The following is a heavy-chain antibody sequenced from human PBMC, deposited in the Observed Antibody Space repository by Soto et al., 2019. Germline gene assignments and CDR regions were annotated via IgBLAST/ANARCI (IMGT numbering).Heavy chain of an antibody. CDR1: GFTFSDAW. J-gene: IGHJ4*01. V-gene: IGHV3-15*01. Sequence: PGGSLRLSCAASGFTFSDAWMSWVRQAPGKGLEWVGHIKSKADGGTTDYAAPVKGRFTISRDDSKNTLYLQMHSLKSEDTAVYYCATESGTRMQFCLDYWRQSSRVTVSS. D-gene: IGHD1-26*01. CDR2: IKSKADGGTT. CDR3: ATESGTRMQFCLDY.